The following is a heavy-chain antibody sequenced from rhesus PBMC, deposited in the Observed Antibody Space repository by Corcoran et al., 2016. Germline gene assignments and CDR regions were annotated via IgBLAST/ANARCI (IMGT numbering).Heavy chain of an antibody. V-gene: IGHV4-76*01. Sequence: QVQLQESGPGVVKPSETLSLTCAVSGYSISSGYDWSWIRQPTGKGLEWIGYIYGSSGSTNYNPSLQNRFTISKDTSKNQFSLKLSSVTAADTAVYYCARDGGSWKGYFDYWGQGVLVTVSS. CDR1: GYSISSGYD. CDR2: IYGSSGST. D-gene: IGHD6-25*01. J-gene: IGHJ4*01. CDR3: ARDGGSWKGYFDY.